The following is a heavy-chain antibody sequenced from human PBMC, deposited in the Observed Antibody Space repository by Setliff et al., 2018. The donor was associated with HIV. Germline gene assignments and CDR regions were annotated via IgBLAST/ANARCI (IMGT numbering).Heavy chain of an antibody. J-gene: IGHJ3*02. Sequence: PSETLSLTCTVSGGSISSHYRSWIRQSPGKGLEWIGYTYTSGSTNYNHNPSLQSRVAISGDTSKNQFSLTLNSLTAADTALYYCARAFRPNDAFDTWGQGTMVTVSS. CDR2: TYTSGST. CDR3: ARAFRPNDAFDT. CDR1: GGSISSHY. V-gene: IGHV4-4*09.